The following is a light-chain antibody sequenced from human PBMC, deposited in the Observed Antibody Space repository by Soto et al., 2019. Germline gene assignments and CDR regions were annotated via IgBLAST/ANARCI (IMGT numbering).Light chain of an antibody. CDR2: GAS. CDR3: QQYADWPKT. V-gene: IGKV3-15*01. CDR1: QTINNN. Sequence: EIVMTQSPATLSVSPGERATLSCRASQTINNNVAWYQLKDGQVPRLVIYGASTRATDIPARFSGSGSGTEFTLTISSLQSEDFAVYFCQQYADWPKTFGQGTKVDIK. J-gene: IGKJ1*01.